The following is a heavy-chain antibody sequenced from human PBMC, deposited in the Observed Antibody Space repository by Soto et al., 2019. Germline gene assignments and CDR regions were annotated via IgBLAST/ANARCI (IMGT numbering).Heavy chain of an antibody. J-gene: IGHJ4*02. CDR2: INAGNGNT. Sequence: ASVKVSCKASGYTFTSYAMHWVRQAPGQRLEWMGWINAGNGNTKYAQKFQGRVTITRDTSTSTAYMELSSLRSEDTAVYYCATTGGDGDFYFDYWGQGTLVTVSS. CDR3: ATTGGDGDFYFDY. CDR1: GYTFTSYA. V-gene: IGHV1-3*01. D-gene: IGHD4-17*01.